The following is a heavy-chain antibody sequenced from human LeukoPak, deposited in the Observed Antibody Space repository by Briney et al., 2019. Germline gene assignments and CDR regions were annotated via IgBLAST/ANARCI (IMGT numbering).Heavy chain of an antibody. CDR2: IYPGDSDT. CDR3: ARGGERWLQTNTFYFDY. D-gene: IGHD5-24*01. V-gene: IGHV5-51*01. Sequence: GESLKISCKGSGYSFTSYWIGWVRQMPGKGLEWMGIIYPGDSDTRCSPSFQGQVTISADKSISTAYLQRSSLKASDTAMFYCARGGERWLQTNTFYFDYWGQGTLVTVSS. CDR1: GYSFTSYW. J-gene: IGHJ4*02.